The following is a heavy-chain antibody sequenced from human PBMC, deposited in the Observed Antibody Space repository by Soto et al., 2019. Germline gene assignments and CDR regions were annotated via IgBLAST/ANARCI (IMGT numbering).Heavy chain of an antibody. CDR1: TFNSYS. D-gene: IGHD1-26*01. CDR2: ISSGSAYI. J-gene: IGHJ5*02. CDR3: TRDQGGSYDSWFDP. Sequence: EVQLVESGGGLVKPGGSLRLSCTFTFNSYSMNWVRQAPGKGLEWVSSISSGSAYIKYADSVKGRFTISRDNANNLLDLHMSSRRVDDTAVYYCTRDQGGSYDSWFDPWGQGTLVTVSS. V-gene: IGHV3-21*06.